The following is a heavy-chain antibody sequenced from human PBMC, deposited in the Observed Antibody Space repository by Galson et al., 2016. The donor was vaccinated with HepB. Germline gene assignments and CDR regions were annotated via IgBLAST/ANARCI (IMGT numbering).Heavy chain of an antibody. D-gene: IGHD5-12*01. CDR3: ARPRGYDNYFDY. CDR1: GNSFATNW. V-gene: IGHV5-51*01. CDR2: IYPGDSDA. J-gene: IGHJ4*02. Sequence: SGAEVKKPGESLKISCKDSGNSFATNWIGWVRQMPGKGLEWMGIIYPGDSDARYSPSFQGQVTISADKSISTAYLQWSSLRASDTAMYFCARPRGYDNYFDYWGQGTLVTVSS.